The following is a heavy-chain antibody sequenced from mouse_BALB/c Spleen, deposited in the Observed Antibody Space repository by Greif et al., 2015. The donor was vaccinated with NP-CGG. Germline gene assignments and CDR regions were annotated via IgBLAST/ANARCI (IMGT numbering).Heavy chain of an antibody. V-gene: IGHV14-3*02. CDR3: ARWDWYFDV. CDR1: GFNIKDTY. CDR2: IDPANGNT. J-gene: IGHJ1*01. Sequence: VQLQQSGAELVKPGASVKLSCTASGFNIKDTYMHWVKQRPEQGLEWIGRIDPANGNTKYDPKFQGKATITADTSSNTSYLQLSSLTSEDTAVYYCARWDWYFDVWGAGTTVTVSS.